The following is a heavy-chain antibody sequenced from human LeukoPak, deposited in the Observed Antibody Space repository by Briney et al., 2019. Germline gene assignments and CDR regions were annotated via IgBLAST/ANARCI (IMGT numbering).Heavy chain of an antibody. Sequence: SETLSLTCAVYGGSFSSYYWTWIRQAPGKGLEWIGEINHSGSTNYNPSLTSRVTLSVDTSKNQFSLNLNSVTAADTAVYYCARGGSGYSDGYFWSWGQGTLVTVSS. J-gene: IGHJ4*02. V-gene: IGHV4-34*01. D-gene: IGHD5-18*01. CDR1: GGSFSSYY. CDR2: INHSGST. CDR3: ARGGSGYSDGYFWS.